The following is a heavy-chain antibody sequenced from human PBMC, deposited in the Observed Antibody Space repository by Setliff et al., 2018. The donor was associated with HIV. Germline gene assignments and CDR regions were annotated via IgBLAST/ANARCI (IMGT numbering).Heavy chain of an antibody. D-gene: IGHD5-12*01. Sequence: GGSLRLSCAASGFTFSDYYMSWVRQAPGKGLEWVSAISGSGGSTYYADSVKGRFTISRDNSKNTLYLQMNSLRAEDTAAYYCAKDPRAAVATICDYWGQGTLVTVSS. V-gene: IGHV3-23*01. CDR2: ISGSGGST. J-gene: IGHJ4*02. CDR3: AKDPRAAVATICDY. CDR1: GFTFSDYY.